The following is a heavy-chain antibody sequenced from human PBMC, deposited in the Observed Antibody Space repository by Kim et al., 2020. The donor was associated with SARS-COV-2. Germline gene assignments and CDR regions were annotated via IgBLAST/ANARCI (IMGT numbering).Heavy chain of an antibody. CDR3: AKDADYDILTGYDDY. CDR1: GFTFSSYA. CDR2: ISSSGGST. J-gene: IGHJ4*02. Sequence: GGSLRLSCAASGFTFSSYAMSWVRQAPGKGLEWVSAISSSGGSTYYADSVKGRFTISRDNSKNTLYLQMNSLRAEDTAVYYCAKDADYDILTGYDDYWGQGTLVTVSS. D-gene: IGHD3-9*01. V-gene: IGHV3-23*01.